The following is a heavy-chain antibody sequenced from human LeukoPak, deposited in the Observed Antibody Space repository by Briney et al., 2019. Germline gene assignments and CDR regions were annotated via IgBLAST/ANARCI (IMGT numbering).Heavy chain of an antibody. CDR3: ARDTYYYDSSGYGSYYYYGMDV. Sequence: SQTLSLTCTVSGGSISSGGYYWSWIRQHPGKGLEWIGYIYYSGSTYYNPSLKSRVTISVDTSKNQFSLKLSSVTAADTAVYYCARDTYYYDSSGYGSYYYYGMDVWGQGTTVTVSS. J-gene: IGHJ6*02. CDR2: IYYSGST. CDR1: GGSISSGGYY. D-gene: IGHD3-22*01. V-gene: IGHV4-31*03.